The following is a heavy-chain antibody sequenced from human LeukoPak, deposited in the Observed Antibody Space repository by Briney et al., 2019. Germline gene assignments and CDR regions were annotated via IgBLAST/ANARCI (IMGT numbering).Heavy chain of an antibody. CDR1: GFTVSSNY. V-gene: IGHV3-66*01. Sequence: PGGSLRLSCAASGFTVSSNYMSWIRQAPGKGLEWVSVIYTSGSTYYADSVKGRFTISRDNAKNTLYLQMNSLRAEDTAVYYCASETYYYDSSGSPSGYWGQGTLVTVSS. D-gene: IGHD3-22*01. CDR2: IYTSGST. J-gene: IGHJ4*02. CDR3: ASETYYYDSSGSPSGY.